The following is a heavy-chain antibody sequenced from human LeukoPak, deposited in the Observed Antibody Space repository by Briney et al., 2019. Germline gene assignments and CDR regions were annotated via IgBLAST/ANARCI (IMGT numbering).Heavy chain of an antibody. CDR3: AKGGDH. V-gene: IGHV3-7*01. Sequence: PGGSLRLSCAASGFTFSTYWMNWVRQAPGKGLEWVANIKPDGSDMYYVDSVKGRFTVPRDNARNSLYLQMNSLRAEDTAVYYCAKGGDHWGQGTLVTVSS. CDR2: IKPDGSDM. J-gene: IGHJ4*02. D-gene: IGHD3-16*01. CDR1: GFTFSTYW.